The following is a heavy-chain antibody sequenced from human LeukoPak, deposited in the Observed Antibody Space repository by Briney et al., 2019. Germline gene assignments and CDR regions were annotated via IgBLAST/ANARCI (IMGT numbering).Heavy chain of an antibody. CDR1: GFTFSSYA. V-gene: IGHV3-23*01. J-gene: IGHJ6*02. CDR3: AKSQGDDFWSGSSLRYYYGMDV. Sequence: GSLRLSCAASGFTFSSYAMSWVRQAPGKGLEWVSAINGSGGSTYYADSVKGRFTISRDNSKNTLYLQMNSLRAEDTAVYYCAKSQGDDFWSGSSLRYYYGMDVWGQGTTVTVSS. D-gene: IGHD3-3*01. CDR2: INGSGGST.